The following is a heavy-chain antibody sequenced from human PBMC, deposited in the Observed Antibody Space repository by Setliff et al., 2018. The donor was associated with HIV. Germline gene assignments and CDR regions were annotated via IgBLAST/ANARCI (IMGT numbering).Heavy chain of an antibody. Sequence: PSETLSLTCSVSGVSINRTDHYWGWIRQSPGKSLEWIGSVSQSGSTYYNPSLKSRITISVDRSKNLFSLKLISVTAEDQGVYYCARVPVPGANWFDPWGLGTLVTVS. V-gene: IGHV4-39*01. CDR1: GVSINRTDHY. CDR2: VSQSGST. CDR3: ARVPVPGANWFDP. J-gene: IGHJ5*02.